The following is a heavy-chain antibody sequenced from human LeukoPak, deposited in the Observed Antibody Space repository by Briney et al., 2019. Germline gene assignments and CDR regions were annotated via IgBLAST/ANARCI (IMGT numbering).Heavy chain of an antibody. CDR1: GFTFSDYY. CDR3: AREDIVVVVAATPDYYYGMDV. D-gene: IGHD2-15*01. CDR2: ISSSGSTI. J-gene: IGHJ6*02. V-gene: IGHV3-11*04. Sequence: GGSLRLSCAASGFTFSDYYMSWIRQAPGKGLEWVSYISSSGSTIYYADSVKGRFTISRDNSKNTLYLQMNSLRAEDTAVYYCAREDIVVVVAATPDYYYGMDVWGQGTTVTVSS.